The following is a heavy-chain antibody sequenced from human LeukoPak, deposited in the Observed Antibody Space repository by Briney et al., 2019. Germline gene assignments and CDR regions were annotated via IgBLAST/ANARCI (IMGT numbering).Heavy chain of an antibody. D-gene: IGHD3-22*01. V-gene: IGHV1-2*02. J-gene: IGHJ5*02. CDR3: ARDLENYYDSSGYPGA. CDR2: INPNSGGT. Sequence: ASVKVSCKASGYTFTGYYMHWVRQAPGQGLEWMGWINPNSGGTNYAQKFQGRVTMTRDTSISTAYMELSRLRSDDTAVYYCARDLENYYDSSGYPGAWGQGTLVTVSS. CDR1: GYTFTGYY.